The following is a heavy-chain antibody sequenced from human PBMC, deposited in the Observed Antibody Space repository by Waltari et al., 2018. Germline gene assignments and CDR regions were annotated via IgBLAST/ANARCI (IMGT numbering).Heavy chain of an antibody. CDR2: IYYSGST. CDR3: ARGLVRTQFTYFDY. J-gene: IGHJ4*02. CDR1: GGSISSGGYY. Sequence: QVRLQESGPGLVKPSQTLSLTCTVSGGSISSGGYYWSWIRQHPGKGLEWIGYIYYSGSTYYNPSLKSRVTISVDTSKNQFSLKLSAVTAADTAVYYCARGLVRTQFTYFDYWGQGTLVTVSS. V-gene: IGHV4-31*03.